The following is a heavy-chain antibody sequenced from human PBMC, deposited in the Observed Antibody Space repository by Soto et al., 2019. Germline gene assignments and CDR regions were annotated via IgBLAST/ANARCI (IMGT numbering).Heavy chain of an antibody. CDR1: GGSISRGDYY. D-gene: IGHD6-13*01. Sequence: PSETLSLTCTVSGGSISRGDYYWSWIRQPPGKGLEWIGYIYYSGSTYYNPSLKSRVTISVDTSKNQLSLKLSSVTAADTAVYYCARVVIAAWDYFDYWGQGTLVTVSS. J-gene: IGHJ4*02. CDR2: IYYSGST. V-gene: IGHV4-30-4*01. CDR3: ARVVIAAWDYFDY.